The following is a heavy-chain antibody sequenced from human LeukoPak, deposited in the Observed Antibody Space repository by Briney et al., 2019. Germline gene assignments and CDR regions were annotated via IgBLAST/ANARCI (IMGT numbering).Heavy chain of an antibody. J-gene: IGHJ4*02. CDR2: INPSGGST. V-gene: IGHV1-46*01. D-gene: IGHD3-16*02. Sequence: RASVKVSCRASGYTFTSYYMHWVRQAPGQGLEWMGIINPSGGSTSYAQKFQGRVTMTRDTSTSTVYMELSSLRSEDTAVYYCARASYVWGSYRHFDYWGQGTLVTVSS. CDR3: ARASYVWGSYRHFDY. CDR1: GYTFTSYY.